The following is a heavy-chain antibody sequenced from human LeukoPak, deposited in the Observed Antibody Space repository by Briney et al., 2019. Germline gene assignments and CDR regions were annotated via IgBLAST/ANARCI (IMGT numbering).Heavy chain of an antibody. J-gene: IGHJ4*02. Sequence: GGSLRLSCAASGFTFDDYAMHWVRQVPGKGLEWVSGISWNSHNIHYADSVRGRFTISRDNTRNSLYLQMNSLRPEETALCCAKAYCSSIACSCFDFWGQGTLVTVSS. CDR3: AKAYCSSIACSCFDF. D-gene: IGHD2-2*01. CDR1: GFTFDDYA. CDR2: ISWNSHNI. V-gene: IGHV3-9*01.